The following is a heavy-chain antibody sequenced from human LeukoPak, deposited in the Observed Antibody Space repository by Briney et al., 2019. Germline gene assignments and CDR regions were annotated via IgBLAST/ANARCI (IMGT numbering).Heavy chain of an antibody. CDR2: VYYSGST. CDR1: GGSISSYY. V-gene: IGHV4-59*01. J-gene: IGHJ4*02. CDR3: ARGSGSSGYWY. D-gene: IGHD3-22*01. Sequence: SETLSLTCTVPGGSISSYYWSWIRQPPGKGLEWIGYVYYSGSTNYNPSLKSRVTISVDTSKNQFSLKLSSVTAADTAVYYCARGSGSSGYWYWGQGTLVTVSS.